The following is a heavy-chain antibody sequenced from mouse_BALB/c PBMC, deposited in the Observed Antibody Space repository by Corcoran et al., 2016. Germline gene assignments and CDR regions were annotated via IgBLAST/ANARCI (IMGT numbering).Heavy chain of an antibody. V-gene: IGHV1-26*01. CDR3: ASENTYAMDY. J-gene: IGHJ4*01. CDR1: GYSFTGYY. Sequence: EVQLQQSGPELVKPGASVKISCKASGYSFTGYYMHWVKQSHVKSLEWIGRINPYNGATSYNQNFKDKASLTGDKSSSTAYMELHSLTSEDSAVYYCASENTYAMDYWGQGTSVTVSS. CDR2: INPYNGAT.